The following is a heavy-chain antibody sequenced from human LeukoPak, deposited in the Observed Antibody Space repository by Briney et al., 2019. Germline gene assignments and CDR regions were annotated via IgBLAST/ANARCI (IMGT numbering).Heavy chain of an antibody. V-gene: IGHV3-48*04. Sequence: GGSLRLSCAASGFTFSSYSMNWVRQAPGKGLEWVSYISSSSSTIYYADSVKGRFTISRDNAKNSLYLQMNSLRAEDTAVYYCARVRQQLTPYFDYWGQGTLVTVSS. CDR1: GFTFSSYS. J-gene: IGHJ4*02. CDR3: ARVRQQLTPYFDY. D-gene: IGHD6-13*01. CDR2: ISSSSSTI.